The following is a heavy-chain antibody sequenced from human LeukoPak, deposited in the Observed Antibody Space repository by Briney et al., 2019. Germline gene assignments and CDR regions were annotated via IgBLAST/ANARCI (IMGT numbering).Heavy chain of an antibody. J-gene: IGHJ4*02. V-gene: IGHV4-34*01. Sequence: SETLSLTCAVYGGSFSGYYWSWIRQPPGKGLEWIGEINHSGSTNYNPSLMSRVTISVDTSKNQFSLKLSSVTAADTAVYYCARDYAVTGKFDYWGQGTLVTVSS. D-gene: IGHD3-16*01. CDR3: ARDYAVTGKFDY. CDR2: INHSGST. CDR1: GGSFSGYY.